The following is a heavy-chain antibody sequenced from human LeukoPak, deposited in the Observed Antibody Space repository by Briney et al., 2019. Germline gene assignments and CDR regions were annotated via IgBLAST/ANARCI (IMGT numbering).Heavy chain of an antibody. Sequence: SVKVSCKASGGTFSSYAISWVQQAPGQGLEWMGGIIPIFGTANYAQKFQGRVTITADKSTSTAYMELSSLRSEDTAVYYCARDGAMVRGVIITNSGWFDPWGQGTLVTVSS. CDR1: GGTFSSYA. CDR3: ARDGAMVRGVIITNSGWFDP. D-gene: IGHD3-10*01. J-gene: IGHJ5*02. CDR2: IIPIFGTA. V-gene: IGHV1-69*06.